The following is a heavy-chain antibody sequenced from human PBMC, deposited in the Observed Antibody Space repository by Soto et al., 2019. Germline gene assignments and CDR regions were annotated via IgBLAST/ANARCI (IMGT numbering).Heavy chain of an antibody. D-gene: IGHD5-18*01. Sequence: EVQLLESGGGLVQPGGSLRLSCAASGFTFSSYAMSWVRQAPGKGLEWVSAISGSGGSTYYADSVKGRFTISRDNSKNTLYLQMNSLRAEDTAVYYCAKPKIVDTAMVGVGGMDVWGQGTTVTVSS. CDR3: AKPKIVDTAMVGVGGMDV. J-gene: IGHJ6*02. CDR2: ISGSGGST. V-gene: IGHV3-23*01. CDR1: GFTFSSYA.